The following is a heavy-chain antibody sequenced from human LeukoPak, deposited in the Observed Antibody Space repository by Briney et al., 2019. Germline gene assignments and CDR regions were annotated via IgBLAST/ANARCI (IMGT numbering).Heavy chain of an antibody. V-gene: IGHV1-69*05. J-gene: IGHJ1*01. CDR3: ARVVTRDYYDSSGFQH. CDR1: GGTLSSYA. CDR2: IIPIFGTA. Sequence: ASVKVSCKASGGTLSSYAISWVRQAPGQGLEWMRRIIPIFGTANYAQKFQGRVTITTDESTSTAYMELSSLRSEDTAVYYCARVVTRDYYDSSGFQHWGQGTLVTVSS. D-gene: IGHD3-22*01.